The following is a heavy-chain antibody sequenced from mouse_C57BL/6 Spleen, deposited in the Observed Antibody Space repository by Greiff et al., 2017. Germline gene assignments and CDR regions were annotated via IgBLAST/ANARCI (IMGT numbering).Heavy chain of an antibody. CDR1: GFTFSSYA. D-gene: IGHD2-5*01. CDR2: ISSGGDYI. CDR3: TRVHYSNYFDY. V-gene: IGHV5-9-1*02. J-gene: IGHJ2*01. Sequence: EVQLQESGEGLVKPGGSLKLSCAASGFTFSSYAMSWVRQTPEKRLEWVAYISSGGDYIYYADTVKGRFTISIDNARNTLYLQMSSLKSEDTAMYYCTRVHYSNYFDYWGQGTTLTVSS.